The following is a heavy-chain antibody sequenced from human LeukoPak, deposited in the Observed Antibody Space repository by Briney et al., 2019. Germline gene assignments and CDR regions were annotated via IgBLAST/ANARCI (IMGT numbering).Heavy chain of an antibody. D-gene: IGHD5-24*01. CDR1: GGSIRSYY. Sequence: PSETLSLTCTVSGGSIRSYYWSWIRQSPGKGLEWIGYIYYSGSTNYNPSLKSRVTISVDTSKKQFSLKLNSVTAADTAVYYCASQGPGSPTMRWGQGTLVTVSP. V-gene: IGHV4-59*01. CDR2: IYYSGST. J-gene: IGHJ4*02. CDR3: ASQGPGSPTMR.